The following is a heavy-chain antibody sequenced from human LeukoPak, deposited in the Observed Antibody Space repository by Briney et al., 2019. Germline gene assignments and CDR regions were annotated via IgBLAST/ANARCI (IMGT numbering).Heavy chain of an antibody. Sequence: GGSLRLSCAASGFTVSSNYMSWVRQAPGKGLEWVSIFYRGGSTYYADSVKGRFTISRDNSKNTLYLEMNSLKVEDTAIYYCARSFSSRFSSPRRPYYFDYWGQGTLVTVSS. CDR3: ARSFSSRFSSPRRPYYFDY. J-gene: IGHJ4*02. V-gene: IGHV3-66*01. D-gene: IGHD6-13*01. CDR2: FYRGGST. CDR1: GFTVSSNY.